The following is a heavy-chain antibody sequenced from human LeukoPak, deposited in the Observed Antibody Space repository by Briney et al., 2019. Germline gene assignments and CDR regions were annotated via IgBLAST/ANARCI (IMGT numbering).Heavy chain of an antibody. V-gene: IGHV3-23*01. CDR1: GFTVSSYD. CDR3: AKVTWSTAGTTPYVC. Sequence: GGSLRLSCAASGFTVSSYDMSWVRQAPGKGLEWVSAISDTDDRAYYADSVKGRFTISRDNSENTLYLQMNSLRGEDAAVYYCAKVTWSTAGTTPYVCWGQGTLVTVSS. D-gene: IGHD1-1*01. J-gene: IGHJ4*02. CDR2: ISDTDDRA.